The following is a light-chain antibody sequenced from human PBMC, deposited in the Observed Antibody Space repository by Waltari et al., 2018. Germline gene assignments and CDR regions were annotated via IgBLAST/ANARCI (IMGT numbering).Light chain of an antibody. Sequence: EIVLTQSPATLSLSPGERATLSCRASQSLSSNLAWYQQKPGQAPRLLIYDASNRATGIPARFSGSGSGTDFTLTISSLEPEDFAVYYCQQRGDWSRTFGPGTKVEIK. CDR3: QQRGDWSRT. CDR1: QSLSSN. V-gene: IGKV3-11*01. J-gene: IGKJ3*01. CDR2: DAS.